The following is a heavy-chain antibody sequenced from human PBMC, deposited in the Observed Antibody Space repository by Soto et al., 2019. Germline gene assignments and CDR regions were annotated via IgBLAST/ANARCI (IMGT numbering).Heavy chain of an antibody. CDR1: GFTFSSYL. D-gene: IGHD3-3*01. CDR3: ARGGYDFWSGYSATDAFDI. Sequence: GGSLRLSCAASGFTFSSYLMHWVRQAPGKGLVWVSRINSDGSSTSYADSVKGRFTISRDNAKDTLYLQMNSLRAEDTAVYYCARGGYDFWSGYSATDAFDIWGQGTMVTVSS. J-gene: IGHJ3*02. CDR2: INSDGSST. V-gene: IGHV3-74*01.